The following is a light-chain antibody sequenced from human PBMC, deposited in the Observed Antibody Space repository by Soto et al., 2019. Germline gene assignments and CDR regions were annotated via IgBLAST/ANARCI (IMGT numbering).Light chain of an antibody. CDR2: GAS. V-gene: IGKV3-15*01. CDR3: QQYNNWPPLT. Sequence: EIVMTQSPATLSVSPGERATLYCRASQSIRSSLAWYQQKPGQAPRLLIYGASTRATGIPARFSGSGSGTEFSLIISSLQSEDVALHYCQQYNNWPPLTFGGGTKVEI. J-gene: IGKJ4*01. CDR1: QSIRSS.